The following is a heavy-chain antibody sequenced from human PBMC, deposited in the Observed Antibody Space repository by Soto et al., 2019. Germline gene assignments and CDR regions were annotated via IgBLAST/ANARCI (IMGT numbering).Heavy chain of an antibody. V-gene: IGHV1-8*01. J-gene: IGHJ5*02. CDR2: MNPNSGNT. D-gene: IGHD3-3*01. CDR3: ARPKFTIFGVVILWFEP. CDR1: GXTFTSYD. Sequence: GASVKVSCEACGXTFTSYDINWVRQATGQGLEWMGWMNPNSGNTGYAQKFQGRVTMTRNTSISTAYMELSSLRSEDTAVYYCARPKFTIFGVVILWFEPWGQGTLVTVSS.